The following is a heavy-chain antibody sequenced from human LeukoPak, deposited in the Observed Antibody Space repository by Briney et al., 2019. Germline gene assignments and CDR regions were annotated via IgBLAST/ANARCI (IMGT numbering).Heavy chain of an antibody. D-gene: IGHD3-22*01. V-gene: IGHV3-74*01. CDR2: IKSDGST. CDR3: ARAPSEICGYYPEYFRH. Sequence: PGGSLRLSCAASGFTFSTYWMHWVRQAPGKGLVWVSRIKSDGSTNYADSVKGRFTISRDNAKNTLSLQMNSLKPEDTGVYYCARAPSEICGYYPEYFRHWGQGTLVTVSS. J-gene: IGHJ1*01. CDR1: GFTFSTYW.